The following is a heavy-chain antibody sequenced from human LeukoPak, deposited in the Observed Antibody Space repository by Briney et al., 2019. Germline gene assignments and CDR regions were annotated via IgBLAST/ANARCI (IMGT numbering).Heavy chain of an antibody. J-gene: IGHJ4*02. CDR2: IGTRSRHI. Sequence: GGSLRLSCAVSGFSLTDYSMNWIRRAPGKGLEWVSSIGTRSRHIYYAESVKGRFTISRDNATNSVYLQMNSLGVEDTGVYYCAPRGAHGYWGQGTLVTVSS. CDR1: GFSLTDYS. D-gene: IGHD4/OR15-4a*01. CDR3: APRGAHGY. V-gene: IGHV3-21*01.